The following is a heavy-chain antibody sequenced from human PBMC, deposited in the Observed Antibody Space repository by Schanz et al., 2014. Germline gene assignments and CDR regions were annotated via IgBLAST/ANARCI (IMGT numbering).Heavy chain of an antibody. CDR1: GFTFSSYA. V-gene: IGHV3-23*04. J-gene: IGHJ2*01. CDR3: AKDAPYPFDL. Sequence: EVQLVESGGGLVQPGGSLRLSCAASGFTFSSYAMSWVRQAPGKGLEWVSAINTGVNTYYADSVRGRFTMSRDNSKNTLYLQMNSLRAGDAAVYYCAKDAPYPFDLWGRGTLITVSS. CDR2: INTGVNT.